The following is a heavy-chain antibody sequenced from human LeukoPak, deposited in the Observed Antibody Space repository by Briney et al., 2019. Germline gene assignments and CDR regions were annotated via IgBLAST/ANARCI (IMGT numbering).Heavy chain of an antibody. CDR1: GYTFTGYY. CDR2: INPNSGGT. J-gene: IGHJ6*02. CDR3: ARSLRVVLLYHYGMDV. D-gene: IGHD2/OR15-2a*01. Sequence: ASVTVSCKASGYTFTGYYMHWVRQAPGQGLEWMGWINPNSGGTNYAQKFQGRVTMTRDTSISTAYMELSRLRSDDTAVYYCARSLRVVLLYHYGMDVWGQGTTVTVSS. V-gene: IGHV1-2*02.